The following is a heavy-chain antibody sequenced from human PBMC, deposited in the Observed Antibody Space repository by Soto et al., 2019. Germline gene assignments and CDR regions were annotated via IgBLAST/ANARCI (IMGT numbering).Heavy chain of an antibody. CDR2: INHSGST. V-gene: IGHV4-34*01. D-gene: IGHD3-22*01. CDR3: ARGHYYDSSGYYYFPRI. Sequence: ETLSLTCAVYGGSFSGYYWSWIRQPPGKGLEWIGEINHSGSTNYNPSLKSRVTISVDTSKNQFSLKLSSVTAADTAVYYCARGHYYDSSGYYYFPRIWGQGTMVTVS. J-gene: IGHJ3*02. CDR1: GGSFSGYY.